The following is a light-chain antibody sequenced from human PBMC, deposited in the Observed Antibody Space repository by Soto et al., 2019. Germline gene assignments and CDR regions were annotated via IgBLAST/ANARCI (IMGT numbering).Light chain of an antibody. CDR1: SSNIGAGYD. CDR2: GNS. V-gene: IGLV1-40*01. CDR3: QSYDSSLSALVV. Sequence: QPVLTQPPSVSGAPGQRVTISCTGSSSNIGAGYDVHWYQQLPGTAPKLLIYGNSNRPSGVPDRFSGSKSGTSASLAITGLQAEDESYYYCQSYDSSLSALVVFGGGTTLTVL. J-gene: IGLJ2*01.